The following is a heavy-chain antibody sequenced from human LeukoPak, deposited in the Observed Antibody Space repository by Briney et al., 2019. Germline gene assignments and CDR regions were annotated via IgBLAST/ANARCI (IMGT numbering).Heavy chain of an antibody. CDR2: IYTSGST. V-gene: IGHV4-4*07. CDR3: AREINCSGGSCADY. D-gene: IGHD2-15*01. CDR1: GGSISIFY. Sequence: NSSETLSLTCTVSGGSISIFYWSWIRQPAGKGLEWIGRIYTSGSTNYNPSLKSRVTMSVDTSKNQFSLKLSSVTAADTAVYYCAREINCSGGSCADYWGQGTLVTVSS. J-gene: IGHJ4*02.